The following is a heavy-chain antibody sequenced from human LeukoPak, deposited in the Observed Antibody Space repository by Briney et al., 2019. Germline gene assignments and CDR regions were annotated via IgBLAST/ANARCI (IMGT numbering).Heavy chain of an antibody. V-gene: IGHV3-53*01. CDR3: ARVGVVPAAIPDGFDI. CDR2: IYSGGST. CDR1: GFTFSSYA. D-gene: IGHD2-2*01. J-gene: IGHJ3*02. Sequence: PWGSLRLSCAASGFTFSSYAMSWVRQAPGKGLGWVSVIYSGGSTYYADSVKGRFTISRDNSKNTLYLQMNSLTAEDTAVYYCARVGVVPAAIPDGFDIWGQGTMVTVSS.